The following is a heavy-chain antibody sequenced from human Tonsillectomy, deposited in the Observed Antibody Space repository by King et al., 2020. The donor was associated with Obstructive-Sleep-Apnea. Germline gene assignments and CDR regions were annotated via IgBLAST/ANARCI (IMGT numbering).Heavy chain of an antibody. D-gene: IGHD1-26*01. V-gene: IGHV1-2*02. CDR2: INRKTGDT. J-gene: IGHJ5*02. CDR3: TTDSGSKQFDP. Sequence: VQLVESGAEVRKPGASVKVSCKASGYTFSDYYMHWVRQDPGQGLEWRVWINRKTGDTKYAQNFQGRVTMTRDTSINSAYMELSRLGSDDTAVYYCTTDSGSKQFDPCGQGTLVTVSS. CDR1: GYTFSDYY.